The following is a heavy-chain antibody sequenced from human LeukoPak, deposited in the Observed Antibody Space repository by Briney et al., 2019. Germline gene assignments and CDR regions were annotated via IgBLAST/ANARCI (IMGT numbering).Heavy chain of an antibody. CDR2: INSDGSST. V-gene: IGHV3-74*01. CDR1: GFTFSSYW. Sequence: GGSLRLSCAASGFTFSSYWMHWVRQSPGKGLVWVSGINSDGSSTSYADSVKGRFTISRDNAKNTVYLQMNSLRAGDTAVYHCATSRTFDYWGQGTLVTVSS. J-gene: IGHJ4*02. CDR3: ATSRTFDY.